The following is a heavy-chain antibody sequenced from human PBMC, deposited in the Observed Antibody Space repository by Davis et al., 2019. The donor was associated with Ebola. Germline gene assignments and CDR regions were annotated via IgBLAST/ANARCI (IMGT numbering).Heavy chain of an antibody. CDR1: GGTFSSYA. Sequence: SVKVSCKASGGTFSSYAISWVRQAPGQGLEWMGGIIPIFGTANYAQKFQGRVTITADESTSTAYMELTSLRSDDTAVYYCARDLSYSYYYHYYGMDVWGQGTTVTVSS. CDR2: IIPIFGTA. V-gene: IGHV1-69*13. D-gene: IGHD3-10*01. CDR3: ARDLSYSYYYHYYGMDV. J-gene: IGHJ6*02.